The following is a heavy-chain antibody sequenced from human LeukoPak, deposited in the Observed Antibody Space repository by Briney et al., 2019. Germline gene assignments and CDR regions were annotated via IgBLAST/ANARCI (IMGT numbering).Heavy chain of an antibody. Sequence: ASVTVSCKASGYTFTNYGIRWVRQAPGQGRAWVGWISGYNGNTNYAQKLQGRVTMTTDTSTSTAYMEMRSLRSDDTAVYYCAREGYCNSTSCYKPFDYWGQGTLVTVSS. D-gene: IGHD2-2*01. CDR1: GYTFTNYG. CDR3: AREGYCNSTSCYKPFDY. CDR2: ISGYNGNT. V-gene: IGHV1-18*01. J-gene: IGHJ4*02.